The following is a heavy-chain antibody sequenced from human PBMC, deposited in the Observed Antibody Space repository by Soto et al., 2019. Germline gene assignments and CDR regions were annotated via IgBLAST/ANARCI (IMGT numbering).Heavy chain of an antibody. CDR2: ISGSGGST. J-gene: IGHJ4*02. V-gene: IGHV3-23*01. CDR1: GFTFSSYA. Sequence: GGSLRLSCAASGFTFSSYAMSWVRQAPGKGLEWVSDISGSGGSTYSADSVKGRFTISRGNSKNTLYLQMNSLRAEDKAVYYCASTAYSSSWYWGQGTLVTVSS. CDR3: ASTAYSSSWY. D-gene: IGHD6-13*01.